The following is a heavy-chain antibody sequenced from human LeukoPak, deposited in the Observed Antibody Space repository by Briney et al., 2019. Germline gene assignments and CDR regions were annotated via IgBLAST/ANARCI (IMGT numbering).Heavy chain of an antibody. J-gene: IGHJ4*02. CDR3: ARKTKMKAFDY. D-gene: IGHD1/OR15-1a*01. V-gene: IGHV4-34*01. CDR2: INHSGST. CDR1: GGSFSGYY. Sequence: SETLSLTCAVYGGSFSGYYWSWIRQPPGEGLEWIGEINHSGSTNYNPSLKSRVTISVDTSKNQFSLKLSSVTAADTAVYYRARKTKMKAFDYWGQGTLVTVSS.